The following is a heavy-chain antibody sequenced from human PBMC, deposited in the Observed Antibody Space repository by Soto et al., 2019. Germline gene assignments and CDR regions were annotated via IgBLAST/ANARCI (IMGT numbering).Heavy chain of an antibody. D-gene: IGHD3-22*01. CDR3: AKYSSYWDEDY. Sequence: EVQLLESGGGLVQPGGSLRLSVAPLGFPFTGYAMTWVRQAPGEGLQWVSSLSGSGESTFHADSVKGRFTISRDNSKNTLTLQMNSLRAEDTAIYYCAKYSSYWDEDYWGQGTLVTVSS. CDR1: GFPFTGYA. J-gene: IGHJ4*02. V-gene: IGHV3-23*01. CDR2: LSGSGEST.